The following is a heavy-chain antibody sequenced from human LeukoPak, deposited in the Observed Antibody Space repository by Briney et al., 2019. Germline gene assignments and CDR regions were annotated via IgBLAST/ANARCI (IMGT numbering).Heavy chain of an antibody. CDR3: AKATRPADSSSDYVDFDC. Sequence: GGSLRLSCAASGFTFSSYAMTWVRKAPGKGLELVSAIGDSTYSADSVKGRFTISRDNSKNTLYLQMTSLRGEDTAVYYCAKATRPADSSSDYVDFDCWGQGTRVTVSS. J-gene: IGHJ4*02. CDR2: IGDST. CDR1: GFTFSSYA. D-gene: IGHD6-13*01. V-gene: IGHV3-23*01.